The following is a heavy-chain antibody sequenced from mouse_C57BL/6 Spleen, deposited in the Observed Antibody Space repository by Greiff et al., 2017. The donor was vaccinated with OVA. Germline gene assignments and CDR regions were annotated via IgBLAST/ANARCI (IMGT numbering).Heavy chain of an antibody. Sequence: QVQLQQSGAELARPGASVKLSCKASGYTFTSYGISWVKQRTGQGLEWIGEIYPRSGNTHYNEKFKGKATLTADKSSSTAYMELRSLTSEDSAVYFCARGGIYYGNLYAMDYWGQGTSVTVSS. J-gene: IGHJ4*01. D-gene: IGHD2-1*01. V-gene: IGHV1-81*01. CDR3: ARGGIYYGNLYAMDY. CDR1: GYTFTSYG. CDR2: IYPRSGNT.